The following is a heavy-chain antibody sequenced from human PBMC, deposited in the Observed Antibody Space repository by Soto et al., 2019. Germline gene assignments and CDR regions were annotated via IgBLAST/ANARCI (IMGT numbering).Heavy chain of an antibody. D-gene: IGHD5-12*01. V-gene: IGHV4-39*01. Sequence: QLQLQESGPGLVRPSETLSLTCTVSGGSISSSDYYWAWIRQPPGKGLEWIANINYSGSTYYNPSLKSRVAISVDTATNQVSLKVTSVTAADTAVYYCARRLSVSGDESYFDQWCQGTLVTVSS. J-gene: IGHJ4*02. CDR3: ARRLSVSGDESYFDQ. CDR1: GGSISSSDYY. CDR2: INYSGST.